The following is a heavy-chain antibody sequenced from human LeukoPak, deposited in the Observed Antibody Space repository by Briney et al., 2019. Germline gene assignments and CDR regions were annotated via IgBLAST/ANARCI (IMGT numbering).Heavy chain of an antibody. CDR2: ISGSGGST. CDR1: GFTFSSYA. CDR3: AKTPGYGDYSMDV. V-gene: IGHV3-23*01. Sequence: GGSLRLSCAASGFTFSSYAMSWVRQAPGKGLEWVSAISGSGGSTYFADSVKGRFTISRDNSKNTLYLQMNTLRAEDTAVYYCAKTPGYGDYSMDVWGKGTRVTVTS. J-gene: IGHJ6*03. D-gene: IGHD4-17*01.